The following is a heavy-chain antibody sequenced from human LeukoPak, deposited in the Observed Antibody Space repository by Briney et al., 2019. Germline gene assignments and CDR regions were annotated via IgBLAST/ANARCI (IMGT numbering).Heavy chain of an antibody. CDR3: ARDLLVGGSGYHY. J-gene: IGHJ4*02. V-gene: IGHV3-7*01. CDR1: GLIFSKYW. CDR2: IKPDGSEK. D-gene: IGHD3-22*01. Sequence: GGSLRLSCAASGLIFSKYWMTWVRQAPGKGLEWVASIKPDGSEKYYVDSVKGRFTISRDNAKNSLYLQMNSLRAEDTAVYYCARDLLVGGSGYHYWGQGTLVTVSS.